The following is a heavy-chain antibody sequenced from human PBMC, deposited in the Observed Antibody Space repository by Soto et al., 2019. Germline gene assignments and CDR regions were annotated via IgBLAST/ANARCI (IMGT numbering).Heavy chain of an antibody. J-gene: IGHJ4*02. D-gene: IGHD6-19*01. CDR1: GFTFSDYA. Sequence: VQLVESGGGVVQPGRSLRLSCAASGFTFSDYAMHWFRQAPGKGMEWVAVVSHDGRNTHYADSVNGRFTISRDSSKNTVSLEMTSLRAEDTAVYYCAKGGRQWLVTSDFNYWGQGALVTVSS. CDR3: AKGGRQWLVTSDFNY. CDR2: VSHDGRNT. V-gene: IGHV3-30*18.